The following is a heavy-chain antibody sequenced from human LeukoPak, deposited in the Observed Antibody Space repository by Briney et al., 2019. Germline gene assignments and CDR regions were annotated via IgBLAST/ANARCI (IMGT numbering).Heavy chain of an antibody. J-gene: IGHJ4*02. CDR3: ASSSRDGYNYRDY. Sequence: NPGGSLRLSCAASGFTFSSYSVNWVRQAPGKGLEWVSSISSSSSYIYYADSVKGRFTISRDNAKNSLYLQMNSLRAEDTAVYYCASSSRDGYNYRDYWGQGTLVTVSS. CDR2: ISSSSSYI. D-gene: IGHD5-24*01. V-gene: IGHV3-21*01. CDR1: GFTFSSYS.